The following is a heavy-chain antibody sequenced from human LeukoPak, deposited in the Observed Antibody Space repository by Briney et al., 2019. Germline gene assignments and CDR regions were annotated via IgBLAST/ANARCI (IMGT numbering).Heavy chain of an antibody. CDR2: IYESGST. D-gene: IGHD2-15*01. CDR1: GESFNSYY. V-gene: IGHV4-34*01. J-gene: IGHJ4*02. Sequence: ETLSLTCAVYGESFNSYYWSWIRQPPGKGLEWIGEIYESGSTEYNPSLKSRVTISMVPSKQQFSLSLTSVTAADTAVYYCARGAWATRLGSWGLGTPVIVSS. CDR3: ARGAWATRLGS.